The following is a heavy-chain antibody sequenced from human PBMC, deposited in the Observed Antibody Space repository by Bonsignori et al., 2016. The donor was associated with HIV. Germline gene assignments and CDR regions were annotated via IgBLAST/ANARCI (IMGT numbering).Heavy chain of an antibody. Sequence: WIRQPPGKGLEWMGHIYHSGSTYYNPSLKSRVTISVDTSKNQFSLKLTSVTAADTAMYYCARSTVTTMWRPGEFHYWGQGTLVTVSS. D-gene: IGHD4-17*01. CDR3: ARSTVTTMWRPGEFHY. V-gene: IGHV4-38-2*01. J-gene: IGHJ4*02. CDR2: IYHSGST.